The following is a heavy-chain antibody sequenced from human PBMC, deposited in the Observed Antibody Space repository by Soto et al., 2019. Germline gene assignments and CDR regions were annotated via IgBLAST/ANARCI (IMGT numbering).Heavy chain of an antibody. J-gene: IGHJ4*02. Sequence: ASVKVSCKVSGYTVNELSIHWVRQAPGKGLEWLGGFDPEDGKTIYAQTLQGRLAMTEDTSADTAYMELSSLRSEDTAVYYCARVRSGSYYPFDYWGQGTLVTVSS. D-gene: IGHD1-26*01. V-gene: IGHV1-24*01. CDR2: FDPEDGKT. CDR3: ARVRSGSYYPFDY. CDR1: GYTVNELS.